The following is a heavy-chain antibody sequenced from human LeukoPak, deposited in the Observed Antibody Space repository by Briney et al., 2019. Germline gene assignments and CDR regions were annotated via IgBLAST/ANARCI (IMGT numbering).Heavy chain of an antibody. D-gene: IGHD3-22*01. CDR2: IIPSFGKP. CDR3: ARDKEDFSESTGYPHY. CDR1: GGTFSSYA. J-gene: IGHJ4*02. V-gene: IGHV1-69*13. Sequence: ASVKVSCKASGGTFSSYAISWVRQAPGEGLEWMGGIIPSFGKPNYAQKFHGRVIITADEATSTAYMELSSLRSEDTAFYYCARDKEDFSESTGYPHYWGQGTLVTVSS.